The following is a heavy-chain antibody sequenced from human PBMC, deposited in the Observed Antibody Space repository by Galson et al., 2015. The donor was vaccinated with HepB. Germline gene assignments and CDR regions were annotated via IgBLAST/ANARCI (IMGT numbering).Heavy chain of an antibody. D-gene: IGHD3-22*01. J-gene: IGHJ4*02. CDR2: ISYDGSNK. Sequence: SLRLSCAASGFTFSSYGMHWVRQAPGKGLEWVAVISYDGSNKYYADSVKGRFTISRDNSKNTLYLQMNSLRAEDTAVYYCAKESLYDSSGYLDHWGQGTLVTVSS. CDR1: GFTFSSYG. V-gene: IGHV3-30*18. CDR3: AKESLYDSSGYLDH.